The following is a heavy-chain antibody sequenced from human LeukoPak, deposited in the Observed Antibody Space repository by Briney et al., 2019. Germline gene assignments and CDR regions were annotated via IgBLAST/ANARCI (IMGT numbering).Heavy chain of an antibody. J-gene: IGHJ6*03. Sequence: GGSLRLSCAASGFTFSSYAMSWVRQAPGKGLEWVSGISGSGGNAYYADSVKGRLIISRDISKNTLYVQMNSLRAEDTAVYYCAKAGSYYSSSYCYMDVWGKGTTVTVSS. V-gene: IGHV3-23*01. D-gene: IGHD1-26*01. CDR3: AKAGSYYSSSYCYMDV. CDR1: GFTFSSYA. CDR2: ISGSGGNA.